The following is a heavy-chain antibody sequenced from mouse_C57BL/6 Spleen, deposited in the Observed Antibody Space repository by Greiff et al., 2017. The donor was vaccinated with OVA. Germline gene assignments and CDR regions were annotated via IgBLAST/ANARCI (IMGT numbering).Heavy chain of an antibody. V-gene: IGHV1-72*01. CDR2: IDPNSGGT. D-gene: IGHD1-1*01. Sequence: QVQLQQPGAELVKPGASVKLSCKASGYTFTSCWMHWVKQRPGRGLEWIGRIDPNSGGTKYNEKFKSKATLTVDKPSSTAYMQLSSLTSEDSAVYYCAKGYYGSPTAWFAYWGQGTLVTVSA. CDR3: AKGYYGSPTAWFAY. CDR1: GYTFTSCW. J-gene: IGHJ3*01.